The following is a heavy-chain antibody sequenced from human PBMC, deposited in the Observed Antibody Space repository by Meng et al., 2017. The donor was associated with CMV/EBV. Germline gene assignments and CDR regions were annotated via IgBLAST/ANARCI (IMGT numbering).Heavy chain of an antibody. CDR1: GYSFTNYW. CDR2: IYPSDSDT. D-gene: IGHD3-10*01. J-gene: IGHJ6*02. CDR3: ARQLVTLVRGVIYYYGMDV. Sequence: KVSCKGSGYSFTNYWIGWVRQMPGKGLEWMGIIYPSDSDTRYSPSFQGQVTMSADKSISTAYLQWSSLKASDTAMYYCARQLVTLVRGVIYYYGMDVWGQGTTVTVSS. V-gene: IGHV5-51*01.